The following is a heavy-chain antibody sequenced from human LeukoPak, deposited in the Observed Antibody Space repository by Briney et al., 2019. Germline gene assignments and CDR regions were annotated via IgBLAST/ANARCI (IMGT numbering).Heavy chain of an antibody. D-gene: IGHD2-2*01. CDR1: GGSISSYY. V-gene: IGHV4-59*01. J-gene: IGHJ6*02. CDR3: ARDARGYCSSTSCYYYYGMDV. CDR2: IYYSGST. Sequence: SETLSLTCTVSGGSISSYYWSWIRQPPGKGLEWIGHIYYSGSTNYNPSLKSRVTISVDTSKNQFSLKLSSVTAADTAVYYCARDARGYCSSTSCYYYYGMDVWGQGTTVAVSS.